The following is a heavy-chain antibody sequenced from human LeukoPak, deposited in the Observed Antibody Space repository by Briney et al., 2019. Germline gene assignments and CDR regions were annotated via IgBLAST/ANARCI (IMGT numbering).Heavy chain of an antibody. V-gene: IGHV4-30-4*08. J-gene: IGHJ4*02. Sequence: PSQTLSLTCTVSGGSISSGDYYWSWIRQPPGKGLEWIGYIYYSGSTYYNPSLKSRVTISVDTSKNQFSLKLSSVTAADTAVYYCARKEQLADYFDSWGQGTLVTVSS. D-gene: IGHD6-6*01. CDR1: GGSISSGDYY. CDR3: ARKEQLADYFDS. CDR2: IYYSGST.